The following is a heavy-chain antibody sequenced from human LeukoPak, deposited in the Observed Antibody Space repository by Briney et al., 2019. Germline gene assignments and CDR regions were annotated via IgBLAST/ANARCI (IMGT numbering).Heavy chain of an antibody. V-gene: IGHV4-39*01. CDR2: IYYSGST. D-gene: IGHD3-22*01. J-gene: IGHJ2*01. CDR1: GGSISSSSYY. CDR3: ARTVVYWYFDL. Sequence: SETLSLTCTVPGGSISSSSYYWGWIRQPPGKGLEWIGSIYYSGSTYYNPSLKSRVTISVDTSKNQFSLKLSSVTAADTAVYYCARTVVYWYFDLWGRGTLVTVSS.